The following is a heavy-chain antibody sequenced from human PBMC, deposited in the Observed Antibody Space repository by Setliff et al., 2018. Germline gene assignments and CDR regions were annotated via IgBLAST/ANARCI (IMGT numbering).Heavy chain of an antibody. CDR3: ARVDFTMIQGVLGL. D-gene: IGHD3-10*01. CDR2: IYHSGSS. CDR1: GGSISSMSYY. Sequence: SETLSLTCTVSGGSISSMSYYWGWIRQPPGKGLEWIGSIYHSGSSYYNSSLRSRVTISVDTSKNQFSMKLTSVTAADTAVYYCARVDFTMIQGVLGLWGQGTLGTVSS. V-gene: IGHV4-39*07. J-gene: IGHJ1*01.